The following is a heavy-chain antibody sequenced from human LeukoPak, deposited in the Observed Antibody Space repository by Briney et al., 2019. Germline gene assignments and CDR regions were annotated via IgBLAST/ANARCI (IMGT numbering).Heavy chain of an antibody. Sequence: GGSLRLSCAASGFTFSSYAIHWVRQAPGKGLEFVSAINRYGDSIYYANSVKGRFTISRDDSKNTVYLQMGSLRAEDMAVYFCATQYSYGSGTYYNVYGYWGQGTLVTVSS. J-gene: IGHJ4*02. V-gene: IGHV3-64*01. CDR3: ATQYSYGSGTYYNVYGY. CDR2: INRYGDSI. D-gene: IGHD3-10*01. CDR1: GFTFSSYA.